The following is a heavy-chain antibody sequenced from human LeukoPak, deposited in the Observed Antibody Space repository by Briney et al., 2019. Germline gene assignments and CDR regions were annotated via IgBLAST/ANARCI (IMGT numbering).Heavy chain of an antibody. CDR2: INHSGST. CDR1: GGSFSGYY. Sequence: PSETLSLTCAVYGGSFSGYYWSWIRQPPGKGLEWIGEINHSGSTNYNPSLKSRVTISVDTSKNQFSLKLSSVTAADTAVYYCAGEGDGPNDAFDIWGQGTMVTVSS. D-gene: IGHD5-24*01. CDR3: AGEGDGPNDAFDI. J-gene: IGHJ3*02. V-gene: IGHV4-34*01.